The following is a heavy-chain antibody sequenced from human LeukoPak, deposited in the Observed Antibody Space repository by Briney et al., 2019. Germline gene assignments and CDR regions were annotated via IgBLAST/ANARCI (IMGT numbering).Heavy chain of an antibody. CDR2: IYHSGST. J-gene: IGHJ4*02. V-gene: IGHV4-4*02. D-gene: IGHD2-2*01. CDR3: ARVAVVVPAAKQIDY. Sequence: SETLSLTCAVSGGSISSSNWWSWVRQPPGKGLEWIGEIYHSGSTNYNPSLKSRVTISVDKSKNQFSLKLSSVTAADTAVYYCARVAVVVPAAKQIDYWGQGTLVTVSS. CDR1: GGSISSSNW.